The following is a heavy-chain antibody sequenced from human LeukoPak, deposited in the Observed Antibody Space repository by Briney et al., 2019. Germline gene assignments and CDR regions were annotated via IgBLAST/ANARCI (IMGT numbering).Heavy chain of an antibody. V-gene: IGHV5-51*01. D-gene: IGHD6-13*01. CDR2: IYPGDSDT. CDR1: GYSFTSYW. J-gene: IGHJ5*02. Sequence: GESLKISCKGSGYSFTSYWIGWVRQMPGKGLEWMGIIYPGDSDTRYSPSFQGQVTFSADKSISTAYLQWSSLKASDTAMYYGARAYSSSRTPFDPWGQGTLVTVSS. CDR3: ARAYSSSRTPFDP.